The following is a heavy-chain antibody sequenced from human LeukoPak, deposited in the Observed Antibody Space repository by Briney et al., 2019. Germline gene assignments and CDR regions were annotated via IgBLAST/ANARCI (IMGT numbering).Heavy chain of an antibody. J-gene: IGHJ4*02. CDR3: ATDFWSAY. CDR2: IHQDGSEK. D-gene: IGHD3-3*01. Sequence: GGSLRLSCAASGFTFSSYWMAWVRQAPGKGLEWVANIHQDGSEKYYVDSVKGRFTISRDNAENSLYLQMNSLRAEDTAVYYCATDFWSAYWGQGTLVTVSS. CDR1: GFTFSSYW. V-gene: IGHV3-7*01.